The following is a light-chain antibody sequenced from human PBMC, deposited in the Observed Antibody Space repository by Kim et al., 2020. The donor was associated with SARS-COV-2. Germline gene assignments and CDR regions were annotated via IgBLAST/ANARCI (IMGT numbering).Light chain of an antibody. CDR3: QQYNNWPRT. Sequence: PGDRAALTSRTRQRMNSNIAWYARKLGQAPRLLIFSAFTRATDIPARFRGSGSETEFPLTIGSLQSVGFAVYFCQQYNNWPRTFGQGTKVDIK. CDR1: QRMNSN. V-gene: IGKV3-15*01. J-gene: IGKJ1*01. CDR2: SAF.